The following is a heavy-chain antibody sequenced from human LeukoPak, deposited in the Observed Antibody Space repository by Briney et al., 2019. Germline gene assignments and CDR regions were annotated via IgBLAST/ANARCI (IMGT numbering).Heavy chain of an antibody. V-gene: IGHV1-69*05. CDR1: GGTFSSYA. D-gene: IGHD5-18*01. CDR3: ARFRYSYASTMAGYDAFDI. J-gene: IGHJ3*02. CDR2: IIPIFGTA. Sequence: SVKVSCKASGGTFSSYAISWVRQAPGQGLEWMGRIIPIFGTANYAQKFQGRVTITTDESTSTAYMKLSSLRFEDTAVYYCARFRYSYASTMAGYDAFDIWGQGTMVTVSS.